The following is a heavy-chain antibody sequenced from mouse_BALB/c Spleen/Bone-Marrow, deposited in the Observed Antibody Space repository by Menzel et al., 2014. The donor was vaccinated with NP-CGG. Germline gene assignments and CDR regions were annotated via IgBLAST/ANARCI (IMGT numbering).Heavy chain of an antibody. V-gene: IGHV5-9-3*01. D-gene: IGHD2-4*01. J-gene: IGHJ2*01. CDR1: GFTFSSYA. Sequence: EVKLVESGGGLVKPGGSLKLSCAASGFTFSSYAMSWVRQTPEKRLEWVATISSGGSYTYYPDSVKGRFTISRDNAKNTLYLQRSSLRSEDTAMYYCARHGITRLLDYWGQGTTLTVSS. CDR3: ARHGITRLLDY. CDR2: ISSGGSYT.